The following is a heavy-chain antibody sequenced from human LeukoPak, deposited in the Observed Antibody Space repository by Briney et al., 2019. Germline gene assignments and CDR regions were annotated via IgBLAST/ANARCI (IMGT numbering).Heavy chain of an antibody. Sequence: SETLSLTCTVSGGSISSGSYYWSWIRQPAGKGLEWIGRIYTSGSTNYNPSLKSRVTISVDTPKNQFSLKLSSVTAADTAVYYCARGLRGMVRGVTPHWFDPWGQGTLVTVSS. CDR3: ARGLRGMVRGVTPHWFDP. CDR2: IYTSGST. D-gene: IGHD3-10*01. CDR1: GGSISSGSYY. J-gene: IGHJ5*02. V-gene: IGHV4-61*02.